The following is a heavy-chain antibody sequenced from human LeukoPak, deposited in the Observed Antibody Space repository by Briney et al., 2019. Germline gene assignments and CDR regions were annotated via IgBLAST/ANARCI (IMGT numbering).Heavy chain of an antibody. J-gene: IGHJ4*02. CDR2: IKEDGSEK. Sequence: GGSLRLSCVASGFTFSNYWMSWVRQAPGKGLECVANIKEDGSEKYYVDSVKGRFTISRDNAKNSLYLQMNSLRAEDTAVYYCARQGDDYWGQGTLVTVSS. D-gene: IGHD3-16*01. V-gene: IGHV3-7*01. CDR1: GFTFSNYW. CDR3: ARQGDDY.